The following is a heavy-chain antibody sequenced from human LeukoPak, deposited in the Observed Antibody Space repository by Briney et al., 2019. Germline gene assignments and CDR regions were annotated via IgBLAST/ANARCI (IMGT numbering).Heavy chain of an antibody. CDR1: GFTVSSNY. D-gene: IGHD2-15*01. CDR2: IHSGGTT. CDR3: ARERRYCSGDNCYSGLDY. J-gene: IGHJ4*02. Sequence: GGSLRLSCAVSGFTVSSNYMSWVRQAPGKGLEWVSLIHSGGTTDYADSVKDRFTISRDYSKNTVNLQINSLRAEDTAVYYCARERRYCSGDNCYSGLDYWGQGTLVTLSS. V-gene: IGHV3-53*01.